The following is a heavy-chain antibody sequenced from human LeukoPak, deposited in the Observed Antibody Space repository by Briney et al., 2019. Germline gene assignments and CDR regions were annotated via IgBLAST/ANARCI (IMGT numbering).Heavy chain of an antibody. CDR2: ISYDGSNK. CDR3: ARGPDYFDY. Sequence: GGSLRLSCAASGFTFSSYAMHWVRQAPGKGLEWVAVISYDGSNKYYADSVKGRFTISRDNSKNTLYLQMNSLRAGDTAVYYCARGPDYFDYWGQGTLVTVSS. J-gene: IGHJ4*02. CDR1: GFTFSSYA. V-gene: IGHV3-30-3*01.